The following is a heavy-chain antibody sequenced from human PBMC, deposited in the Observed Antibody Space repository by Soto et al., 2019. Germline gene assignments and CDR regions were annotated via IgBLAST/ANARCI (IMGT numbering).Heavy chain of an antibody. V-gene: IGHV3-33*01. D-gene: IGHD3-3*01. CDR1: GFTFTSFG. CDR3: ARARYDIYAMDV. CDR2: IWYDERNK. J-gene: IGHJ6*02. Sequence: GGSLRLCCAASGFTFTSFGMHWVRQAPGKGLEWVAVIWYDERNKYYADSVKGRFTISRDTSKSTLYLQMNSLRVEDTAVYYCARARYDIYAMDVWGQGTTVTVSS.